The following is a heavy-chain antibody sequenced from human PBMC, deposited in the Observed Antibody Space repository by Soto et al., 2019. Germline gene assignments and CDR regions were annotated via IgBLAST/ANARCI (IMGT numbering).Heavy chain of an antibody. Sequence: PSETLSLTCTVSGGSISSYYWIWIRQPPGKGLEWIGYIYYSGSTNYNPSLKSRVTISVDTSKNQFSLKLSSVTAADTAVYYCARHHWSGYYTGIYYYYYYMDVWGKGTTVTVSS. CDR1: GGSISSYY. D-gene: IGHD3-3*01. CDR2: IYYSGST. CDR3: ARHHWSGYYTGIYYYYYYMDV. J-gene: IGHJ6*03. V-gene: IGHV4-59*08.